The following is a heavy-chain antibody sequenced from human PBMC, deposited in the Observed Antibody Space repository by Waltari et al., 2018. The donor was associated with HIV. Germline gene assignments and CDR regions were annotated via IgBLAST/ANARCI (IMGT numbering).Heavy chain of an antibody. Sequence: EVQLVESGGGLVKPGGSLRLSCAASGFIFSNSWMNWVRQAPGKGLEWVGRIKRKREGGTADYAAPVKGRFTISRDDSKNVLYLQMNSLKTEDTAVYYCTTDNMIIVALDYWGQGTLLTVSS. V-gene: IGHV3-15*01. CDR1: GFIFSNSW. J-gene: IGHJ4*02. CDR2: IKRKREGGTA. D-gene: IGHD5-12*01. CDR3: TTDNMIIVALDY.